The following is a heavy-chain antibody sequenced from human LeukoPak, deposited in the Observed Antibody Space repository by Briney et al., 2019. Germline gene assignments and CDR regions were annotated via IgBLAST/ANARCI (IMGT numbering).Heavy chain of an antibody. CDR1: GYSFTSYW. CDR2: IYPGDSDT. D-gene: IGHD6-13*01. CDR3: ARLGKVAAYGMDV. V-gene: IGHV5-51*01. J-gene: IGHJ6*02. Sequence: GESLKISCKGSGYSFTSYWIGWVRQMPGKGLGWMGIIYPGDSDTRYSPSFQGQVTISADKSISTAYLQWSSLKASDTAMYYCARLGKVAAYGMDVWGQGTTVTVSS.